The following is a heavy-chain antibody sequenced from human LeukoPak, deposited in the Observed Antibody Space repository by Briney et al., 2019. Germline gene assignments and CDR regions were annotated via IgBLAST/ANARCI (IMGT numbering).Heavy chain of an antibody. CDR1: GYTFTSYD. J-gene: IGHJ5*02. CDR2: IKPSGGST. Sequence: ASVKASCKASGYTFTSYDMHWVRQAPGQGLEWMGIIKPSGGSTSYAQKFQGRVTMTRDTSTSTVYMELSNLRSEDTAVYYCARANYGQSFRWFDPWGQGTLVTVSS. V-gene: IGHV1-46*01. CDR3: ARANYGQSFRWFDP. D-gene: IGHD4-17*01.